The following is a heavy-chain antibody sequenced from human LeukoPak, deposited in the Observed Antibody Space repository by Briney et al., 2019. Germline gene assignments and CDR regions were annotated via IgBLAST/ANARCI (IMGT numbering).Heavy chain of an antibody. J-gene: IGHJ4*02. D-gene: IGHD2-2*01. Sequence: GASVKVSCKASGYTFTNYDVNWVRQAPGQGLEWMGWISAYNGNTNYAQKLQGRVTMTTDTSTSTAYMELRSLRSDDTAVYYCARDMGYQLLCCDYWGQGTLVTVSS. CDR2: ISAYNGNT. CDR3: ARDMGYQLLCCDY. CDR1: GYTFTNYD. V-gene: IGHV1-18*01.